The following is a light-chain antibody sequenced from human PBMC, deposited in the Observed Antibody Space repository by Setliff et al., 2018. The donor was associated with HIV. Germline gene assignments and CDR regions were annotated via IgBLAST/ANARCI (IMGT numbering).Light chain of an antibody. CDR1: SSDVGGFNY. CDR3: NSYTTTSTLL. CDR2: DVS. V-gene: IGLV2-14*03. Sequence: QSVLAQPASVSGSPGQSITISCSGTSSDVGGFNYISWYQQHPGKAPKLMIYDVSNRPSGVSIRFSGSKSGNTASLTISGLLAEDEADYYCNSYTTTSTLLFGGGTKVTV. J-gene: IGLJ2*01.